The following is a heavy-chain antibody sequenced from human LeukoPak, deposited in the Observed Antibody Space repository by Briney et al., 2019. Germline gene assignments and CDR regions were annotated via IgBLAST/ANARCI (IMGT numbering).Heavy chain of an antibody. Sequence: GGSLRLSCAASGFTFSSYWMSWVRQAPGKGLEWVANIKQDGSEKYYVDSVKGRFTISRDNAKNSLYLQMNSLRAEDTAVYYCARARYRYDILTGWLAYYFDYWGQGTLVTVSS. CDR2: IKQDGSEK. J-gene: IGHJ4*02. CDR3: ARARYRYDILTGWLAYYFDY. CDR1: GFTFSSYW. V-gene: IGHV3-7*01. D-gene: IGHD3-9*01.